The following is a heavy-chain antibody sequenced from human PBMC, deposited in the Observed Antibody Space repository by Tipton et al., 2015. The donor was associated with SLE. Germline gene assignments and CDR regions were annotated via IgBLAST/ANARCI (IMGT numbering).Heavy chain of an antibody. D-gene: IGHD2-2*01. V-gene: IGHV1-46*01. CDR3: ARAIVVVPGHYYMDV. CDR1: GYTFTSYY. CDR2: INTNGGST. J-gene: IGHJ6*03. Sequence: QSGPEVKKPGASVKVSCKASGYTFTSYYMQWVRQAPGQGLEWMGIINTNGGSTSYAQKFQGRVTMTTDTSTSTAYMELRSLRSDDTAVYYCARAIVVVPGHYYMDVWGKGTTVTISS.